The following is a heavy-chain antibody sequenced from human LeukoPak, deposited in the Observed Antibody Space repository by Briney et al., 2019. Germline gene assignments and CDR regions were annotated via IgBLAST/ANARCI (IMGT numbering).Heavy chain of an antibody. CDR1: GGSISRSSYN. CDR2: FYYSGST. CDR3: ARHDDYGDWDY. V-gene: IGHV4-39*01. Sequence: PSETLSLTCTVSGGSISRSSYNWGWIRRPPGKGLEWIGTFYYSGSTYYNPSLKSRVTISVDTSKTQFSLSLSSVTAADTAVYYCARHDDYGDWDYWGQGALVTVSS. D-gene: IGHD4-17*01. J-gene: IGHJ4*02.